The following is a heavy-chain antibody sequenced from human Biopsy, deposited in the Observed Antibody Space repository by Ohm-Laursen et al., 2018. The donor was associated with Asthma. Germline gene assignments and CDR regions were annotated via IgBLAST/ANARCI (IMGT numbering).Heavy chain of an antibody. CDR1: GGSMSSSSYY. CDR2: ISYTGSA. CDR3: ARERMFFYDSSGYGAFDI. V-gene: IGHV4-39*02. Sequence: SDTLSLTCTVSGGSMSSSSYYWGWIRQPPGEGLEWMGSISYTGSAYHNPSLKSRVTISVDTSKNHFSLKLSSVTAADTAIYYCARERMFFYDSSGYGAFDIWGQGTLVTVSS. J-gene: IGHJ3*02. D-gene: IGHD3-22*01.